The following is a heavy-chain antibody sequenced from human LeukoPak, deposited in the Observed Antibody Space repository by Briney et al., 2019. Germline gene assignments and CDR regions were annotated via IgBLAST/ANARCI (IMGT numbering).Heavy chain of an antibody. CDR3: ASMEWIQLWSTGQFDY. CDR1: GFTFSSYW. J-gene: IGHJ4*02. D-gene: IGHD5-18*01. Sequence: GGSLRLSCAASGFTFSSYWMSWVRQAPGKGLEWVANIKQDGSEKYYVDSVKGRFTISRDNAKNSLYLQMNSLRAEDTAVYYCASMEWIQLWSTGQFDYWGQGTLVTVSS. V-gene: IGHV3-7*01. CDR2: IKQDGSEK.